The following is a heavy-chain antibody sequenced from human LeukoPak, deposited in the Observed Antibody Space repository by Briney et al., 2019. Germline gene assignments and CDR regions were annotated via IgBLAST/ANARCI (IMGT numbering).Heavy chain of an antibody. J-gene: IGHJ4*02. D-gene: IGHD3-16*01. V-gene: IGHV3-23*01. CDR1: GFTFSTYA. Sequence: GGSLRLSCAASGFTFSTYATTWVRQAPGKGLEWVSAISGSGGATYYADSVRGRFTVSRDSSKNTLYLQMNSLRAEDTAVYYCAKDRYAWRDFDYWGQGTLVTVSS. CDR2: ISGSGGAT. CDR3: AKDRYAWRDFDY.